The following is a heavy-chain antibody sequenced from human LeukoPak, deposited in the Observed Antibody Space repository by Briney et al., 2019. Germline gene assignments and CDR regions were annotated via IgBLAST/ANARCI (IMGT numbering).Heavy chain of an antibody. CDR2: INHSGST. Sequence: SETLSLTCAVYGGSFSGYYWNCIRQPPGKGLEWSGEINHSGSTNYIPSLKSRVTISVDTSKNKFSLKLSSVTAADTAVYYCARGSKMMGYNWFDPWGQGTLVTVSS. V-gene: IGHV4-34*01. J-gene: IGHJ5*02. D-gene: IGHD1-26*01. CDR3: ARGSKMMGYNWFDP. CDR1: GGSFSGYY.